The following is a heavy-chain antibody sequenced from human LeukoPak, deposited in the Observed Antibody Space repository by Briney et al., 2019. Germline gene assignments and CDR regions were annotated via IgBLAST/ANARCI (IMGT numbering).Heavy chain of an antibody. CDR1: GGSISIYY. V-gene: IGHV4-59*08. Sequence: SETLSLTCTVSGGSISIYYWSWIRQPPGKGLEWIGYIYYSGSTNYNPSLKSRVTISVDTSKNQFSLKLSSVAAADTAIYYCARQASATAAFDIWGQGTMVTVSS. CDR3: ARQASATAAFDI. CDR2: IYYSGST. J-gene: IGHJ3*02. D-gene: IGHD5-18*01.